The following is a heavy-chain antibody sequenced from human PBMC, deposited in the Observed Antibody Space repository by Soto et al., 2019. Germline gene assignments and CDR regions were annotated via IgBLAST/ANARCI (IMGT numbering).Heavy chain of an antibody. CDR3: AASIFYYGMDV. CDR2: IYPGDSDT. J-gene: IGHJ6*02. Sequence: GESRKISCKGSGYTFTNYWIGWVRQMPGKGLEWMGIIYPGDSDTKYNPSFQGQVTISADKSITTTYLQWSSLKASDTAIYYCAASIFYYGMDVWGQGTTVTVSS. V-gene: IGHV5-51*01. CDR1: GYTFTNYW.